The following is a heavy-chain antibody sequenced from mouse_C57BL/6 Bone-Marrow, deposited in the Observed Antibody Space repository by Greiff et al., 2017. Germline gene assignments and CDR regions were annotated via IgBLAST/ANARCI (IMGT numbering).Heavy chain of an antibody. J-gene: IGHJ3*01. CDR1: GYTFTSYW. V-gene: IGHV1-69*01. D-gene: IGHD3-2*02. CDR2: IDPSDSYT. CDR3: AREGGDSSGYPAWFAY. Sequence: QVQLQQPGAELVMPGASVKLSCKASGYTFTSYWMHWVKQRPGQVLEWIGEIDPSDSYTNYNQKFKGKSTLTVDKSSSTAYMQLSSLTSEDSAVYYCAREGGDSSGYPAWFAYWGQGTLVTVSA.